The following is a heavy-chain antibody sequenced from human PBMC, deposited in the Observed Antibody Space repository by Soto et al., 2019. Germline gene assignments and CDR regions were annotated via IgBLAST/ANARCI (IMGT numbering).Heavy chain of an antibody. CDR3: ARINHYYDTSGRMDV. CDR2: ISPYNGNT. V-gene: IGHV1-18*04. D-gene: IGHD3-22*01. CDR1: GYYFITYG. J-gene: IGHJ6*02. Sequence: XSVKVSCNASGYYFITYGVFWVRQAPGQGLEWMGWISPYNGNTQSEHKFQGRLTLTTDTSTSTVYMELRSLRSDDTAVYYCARINHYYDTSGRMDVWGQGTTVTVSS.